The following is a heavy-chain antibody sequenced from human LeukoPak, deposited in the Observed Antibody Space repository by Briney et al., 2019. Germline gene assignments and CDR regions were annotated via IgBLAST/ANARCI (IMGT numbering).Heavy chain of an antibody. CDR2: ISGSGRST. J-gene: IGHJ6*03. CDR3: AKDRRSRLFDYYYYYYMDV. CDR1: GFTFSSYA. D-gene: IGHD3-16*01. Sequence: PGGSLRLSCAASGFTFSSYAMSWVCQAPGKGLEWVSAISGSGRSTYYADSVKGRFTISRDISQNTLYLQMNSLRAEDTAVYYCAKDRRSRLFDYYYYYYMDVWGKGTTVTVSS. V-gene: IGHV3-23*01.